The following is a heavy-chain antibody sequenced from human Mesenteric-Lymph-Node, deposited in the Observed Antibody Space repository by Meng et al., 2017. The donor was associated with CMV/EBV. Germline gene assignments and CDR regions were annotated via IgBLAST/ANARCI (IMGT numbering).Heavy chain of an antibody. D-gene: IGHD2-21*01. CDR2: IDWNGGST. J-gene: IGHJ4*02. Sequence: LSLTCAASGFTFDNSGMSWVRQGPGKGLEWVSGIDWNGGSTGYADPVKGRFTISRDNAKNTLYLQMDSLRPEDTALYYCAKIGRFSYCGGDCYSGYFDKWGRGTLVTVSS. CDR1: GFTFDNSG. V-gene: IGHV3-20*04. CDR3: AKIGRFSYCGGDCYSGYFDK.